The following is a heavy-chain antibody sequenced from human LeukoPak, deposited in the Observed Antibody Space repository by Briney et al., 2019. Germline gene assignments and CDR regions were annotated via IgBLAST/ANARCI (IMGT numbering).Heavy chain of an antibody. V-gene: IGHV3-48*01. J-gene: IGHJ4*02. CDR1: GFTFSSYS. CDR2: ISSSSSTI. CDR3: ARDYPTDS. Sequence: GGSLRLSCAASGFTFSSYSMNWVRQAPGKGLEWVSYISSSSSTIYYADSVKGRFTISRDNAKNSLYLQMNSLRAEDTAVYYCARDYPTDSWGQGTLVTVSS.